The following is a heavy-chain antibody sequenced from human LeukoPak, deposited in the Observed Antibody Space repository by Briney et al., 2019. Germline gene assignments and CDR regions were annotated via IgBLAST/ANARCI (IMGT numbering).Heavy chain of an antibody. CDR2: IYYSGST. CDR3: ARASGGWGVNYFDY. Sequence: SETLSLTCTVSGGSISSYYWSWIRQPPGKGLEWIGYIYYSGSTNYNPSLKSRVTISVDTSKNQFSLKLSYVTAADTAVYYCARASGGWGVNYFDYWGQGTLVTVSS. D-gene: IGHD3-10*01. V-gene: IGHV4-59*01. J-gene: IGHJ4*02. CDR1: GGSISSYY.